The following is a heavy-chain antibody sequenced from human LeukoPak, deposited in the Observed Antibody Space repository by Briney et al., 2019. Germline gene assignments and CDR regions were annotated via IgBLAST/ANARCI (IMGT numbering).Heavy chain of an antibody. J-gene: IGHJ4*02. D-gene: IGHD3-10*01. V-gene: IGHV4-61*01. CDR2: SYYSGST. Sequence: SETLSLICIVSGDSISRNTYYWSWVRQPPGKGLEWIGYSYYSGSTNYNPSLKSRVTMLVDTSKNQFSLKLSSVTAADTAVYYCARGIKYYYGSGTYHYFDFWGQGTLVTVSS. CDR3: ARGIKYYYGSGTYHYFDF. CDR1: GDSISRNTYY.